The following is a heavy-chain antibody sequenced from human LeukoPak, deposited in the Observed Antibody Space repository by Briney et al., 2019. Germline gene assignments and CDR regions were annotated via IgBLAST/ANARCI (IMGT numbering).Heavy chain of an antibody. CDR3: ARGALRYFDWSYMDV. V-gene: IGHV3-7*01. CDR2: IKKDGSEK. J-gene: IGHJ6*03. Sequence: GGSLRLSCAASGFTFSSYWMSWVRQAPGKGLEWVANIKKDGSEKYSVDSVKGRFTISRDNAKKSLYLQMNSLRAEDTAVYYCARGALRYFDWSYMDVWGKGTTVTVSS. CDR1: GFTFSSYW. D-gene: IGHD3-9*01.